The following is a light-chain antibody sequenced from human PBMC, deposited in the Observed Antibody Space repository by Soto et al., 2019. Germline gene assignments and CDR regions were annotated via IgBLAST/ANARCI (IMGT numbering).Light chain of an antibody. J-gene: IGLJ1*01. CDR3: ASYAGTKLFV. Sequence: QSVLTQPASVSGSPGQSITISCTGTSSDVGFYNFVSWYQQRPGKAPKLVIYEVTKRPSGVPGRFSGSKSGSTASLTVSGLQADDEADYYCASYAGTKLFVFGSGTKVTVL. V-gene: IGLV2-8*01. CDR2: EVT. CDR1: SSDVGFYNF.